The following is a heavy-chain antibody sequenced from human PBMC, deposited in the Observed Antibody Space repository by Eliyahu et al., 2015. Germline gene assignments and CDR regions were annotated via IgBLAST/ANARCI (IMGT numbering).Heavy chain of an antibody. V-gene: IGHV1-2*04. CDR3: ARTLVYAMGGLDV. Sequence: QVQLVQSGAEVKKPGASVKVSCKTSGYTFTGYYIHWVRQAPGQGLEWMGWINPNSGGTNHAQKFQGWVTMTRDTSISTAYMELSRLKSDDTAVYYCARTLVYAMGGLDVWGQGTTLTVSS. CDR1: GYTFTGYY. D-gene: IGHD2-8*01. J-gene: IGHJ6*02. CDR2: INPNSGGT.